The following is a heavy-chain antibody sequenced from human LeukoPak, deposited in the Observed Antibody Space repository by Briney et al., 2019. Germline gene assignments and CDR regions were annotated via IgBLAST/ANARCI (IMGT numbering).Heavy chain of an antibody. J-gene: IGHJ3*02. V-gene: IGHV2-5*01. Sequence: SGPTLVKPTQTLTLTCTFSGFSLSTSGVGVGWTRQPPGKALEWLALIYWNDDKRYSPSLKSRLTITKDTSKNQVVLTMTNMDPVDTATYYCAQTSYQLLLSGDAFDIWGQGTMVTVSS. D-gene: IGHD2-2*01. CDR3: AQTSYQLLLSGDAFDI. CDR2: IYWNDDK. CDR1: GFSLSTSGVG.